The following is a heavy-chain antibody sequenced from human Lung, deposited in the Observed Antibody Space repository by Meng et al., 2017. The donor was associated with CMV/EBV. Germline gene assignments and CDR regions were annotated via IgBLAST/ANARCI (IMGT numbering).Heavy chain of an antibody. Sequence: SXKISXAASGFTFCSFEMNWARQAPGKGLEWVSYINKNGFNIEYADSVKGRFTISRDNAKNSLYLQLNSLRAEDTAIYYCARNTLSYYGMDVWGQGTTVTVSS. J-gene: IGHJ6*02. CDR2: INKNGFNI. D-gene: IGHD1/OR15-1a*01. CDR3: ARNTLSYYGMDV. CDR1: GFTFCSFE. V-gene: IGHV3-48*03.